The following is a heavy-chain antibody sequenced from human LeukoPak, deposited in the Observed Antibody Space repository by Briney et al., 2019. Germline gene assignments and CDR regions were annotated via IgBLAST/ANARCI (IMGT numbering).Heavy chain of an antibody. J-gene: IGHJ4*02. V-gene: IGHV1-2*06. Sequence: ASVKVSCKASGYTFSGYFIHWVRQGAGQGLEWMGRINANSGVTEYAQNFQGRVAMSRDTSINTASMELSWLTFDDTAVYYCARDLSSTPNWEFDYWGQGTLVTVSS. CDR2: INANSGVT. CDR1: GYTFSGYF. D-gene: IGHD7-27*01. CDR3: ARDLSSTPNWEFDY.